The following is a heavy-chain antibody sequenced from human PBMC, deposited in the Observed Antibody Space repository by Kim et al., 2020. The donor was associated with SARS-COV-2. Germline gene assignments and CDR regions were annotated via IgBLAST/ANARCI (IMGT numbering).Heavy chain of an antibody. V-gene: IGHV3-7*01. Sequence: GGSLRLSCVESGITSSSYWLTWVRQAPGKGLEWVANIKRDGSERYYGDSVKGRFTISRDNAKSSVFLQMNSLRSEDTAVYYCGISGIWGQGTRVTGSS. CDR2: IKRDGSER. CDR3: GISGI. CDR1: GITSSSYW. J-gene: IGHJ4*02.